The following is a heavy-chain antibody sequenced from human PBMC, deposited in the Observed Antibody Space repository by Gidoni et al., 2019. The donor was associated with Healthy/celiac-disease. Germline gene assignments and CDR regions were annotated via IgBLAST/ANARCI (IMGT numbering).Heavy chain of an antibody. J-gene: IGHJ4*02. CDR3: ARDLGYYDSSGY. V-gene: IGHV3-33*01. CDR1: GFTFSSYG. Sequence: QVQLVESGGGVVQPGRSLRLSCAASGFTFSSYGMHWVRQAPGKGLEWVAGIWYDGSNKYYADSVKGRFTISRDNSKNTLYLQMNSLRAEDTAVYYCARDLGYYDSSGYWGQGTLVTVSS. CDR2: IWYDGSNK. D-gene: IGHD3-22*01.